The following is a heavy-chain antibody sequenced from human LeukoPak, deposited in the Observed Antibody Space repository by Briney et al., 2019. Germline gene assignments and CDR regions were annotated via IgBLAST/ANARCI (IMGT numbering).Heavy chain of an antibody. CDR2: ISSNGGST. D-gene: IGHD1-26*01. V-gene: IGHV3-64*01. Sequence: PGGSLRLSCAASGFTFSSYAMHWVRQAPGKGLEYVSAISSNGGSTYYPNSVKGRFTISRDNSKNTLYLQMGSLRAEDTAVYYCAGSPNGNLRAFDIWGQGTMVTVSS. CDR1: GFTFSSYA. J-gene: IGHJ3*02. CDR3: AGSPNGNLRAFDI.